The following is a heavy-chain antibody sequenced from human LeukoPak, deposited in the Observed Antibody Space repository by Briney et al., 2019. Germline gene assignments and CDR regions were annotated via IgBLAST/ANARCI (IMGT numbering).Heavy chain of an antibody. Sequence: PGGSLRLSCAASGFTFSSFGMHWVRQAPGKGLEWVAVIWYDGSNKYYADSVKGRFTISRDNSKNTLYLQMNSLRAEDTAVYYCAKDLTRYSSSWYGDYWGQGTLVTVSS. CDR1: GFTFSSFG. J-gene: IGHJ4*02. V-gene: IGHV3-33*06. CDR3: AKDLTRYSSSWYGDY. CDR2: IWYDGSNK. D-gene: IGHD6-13*01.